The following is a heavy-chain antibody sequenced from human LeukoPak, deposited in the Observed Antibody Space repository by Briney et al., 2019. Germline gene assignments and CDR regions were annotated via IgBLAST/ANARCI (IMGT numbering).Heavy chain of an antibody. V-gene: IGHV1-18*01. J-gene: IGHJ4*02. D-gene: IGHD1-26*01. Sequence: ASVKVSCKASGYTFTSYGISWVRQAPGQGLEWMGWISAYNGNTNYAQKLQGRVTMTRDTSTSTVYMELSSLRSEDTAVYYCARDREGGGSYLGYWGQGTLATVSS. CDR2: ISAYNGNT. CDR1: GYTFTSYG. CDR3: ARDREGGGSYLGY.